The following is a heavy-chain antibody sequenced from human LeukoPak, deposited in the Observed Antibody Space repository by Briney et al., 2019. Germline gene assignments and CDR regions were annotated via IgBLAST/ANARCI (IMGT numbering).Heavy chain of an antibody. CDR1: GFTFSSYA. J-gene: IGHJ4*02. Sequence: GGSLRLSCAASGFTFSSYAMSWVRQAPGKGLEWVSAISGSGGSTYYADSVKGRFTISRDNSKNTLYLQTNSLRAEDTAVYYCAKGDHIVVVIAIPDYWGQGTLVTVSS. V-gene: IGHV3-23*01. D-gene: IGHD2-21*01. CDR3: AKGDHIVVVIAIPDY. CDR2: ISGSGGST.